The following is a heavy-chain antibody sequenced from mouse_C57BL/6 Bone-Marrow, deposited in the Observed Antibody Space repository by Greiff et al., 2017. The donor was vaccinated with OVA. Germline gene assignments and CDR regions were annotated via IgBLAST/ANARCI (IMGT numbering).Heavy chain of an antibody. CDR1: GYTFTSYG. D-gene: IGHD4-1*01. Sequence: QVQLQQSGAELARPGASVKLSCKASGYTFTSYGISWVKQRTGQGLEWIGEIYPRSGNNYYNEKFKGKATLTADKSSSTAYMELRSLASEDSAVYYCAREGNWGYYFDYWGQGTTLTVSS. CDR3: AREGNWGYYFDY. V-gene: IGHV1-81*01. CDR2: IYPRSGNN. J-gene: IGHJ2*01.